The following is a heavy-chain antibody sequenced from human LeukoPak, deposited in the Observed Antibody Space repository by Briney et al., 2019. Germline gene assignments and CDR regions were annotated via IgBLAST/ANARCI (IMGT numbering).Heavy chain of an antibody. CDR1: GGSFSGYY. CDR2: INHSGST. D-gene: IGHD6-19*01. CDR3: ARATVAVTGGDALDV. Sequence: SETLSLTCAVSGGSFSGYYWNWIRQPPGKGLEWMGEINHSGSTNYNPSLKSRVSISVDTSKNQFSLNLISVTAADTAVYYCARATVAVTGGDALDVWGQGTMVTVSS. V-gene: IGHV4-34*01. J-gene: IGHJ3*01.